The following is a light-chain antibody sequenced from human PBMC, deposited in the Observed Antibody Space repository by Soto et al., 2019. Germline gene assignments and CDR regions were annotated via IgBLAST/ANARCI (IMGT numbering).Light chain of an antibody. CDR2: AAS. Sequence: RVTIPCRASQGISSYLAWYQQKPGKAPKLLIYAASTLQSGVPSRFSGSGSGTDFTLTISSLQPQDFATYYCQQLNSYPPTFGQGTRLEI. J-gene: IGKJ5*01. V-gene: IGKV1-9*01. CDR3: QQLNSYPPT. CDR1: QGISSY.